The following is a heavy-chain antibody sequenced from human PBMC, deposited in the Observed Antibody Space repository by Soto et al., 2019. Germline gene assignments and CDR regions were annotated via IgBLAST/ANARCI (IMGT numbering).Heavy chain of an antibody. V-gene: IGHV3-66*01. J-gene: IGHJ3*02. CDR3: ARDSDDSEAFDI. D-gene: IGHD3-3*01. CDR2: IYSGGST. CDR1: GLTVSSNY. Sequence: GGSLRLSCAASGLTVSSNYMSWVRQAPGKGLEWVSVIYSGGSTYHADSVKGRFTISRDNSKNTLYLQMNSLRAEDTAVYYCARDSDDSEAFDIWGQGTMVTVSS.